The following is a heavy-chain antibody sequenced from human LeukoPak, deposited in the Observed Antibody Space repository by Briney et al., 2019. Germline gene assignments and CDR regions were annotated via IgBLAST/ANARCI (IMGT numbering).Heavy chain of an antibody. CDR2: ISYDGSNK. V-gene: IGHV3-30*18. Sequence: GGSLRLSCAASGFTFSSYGMHWVRQAPGKGLEWVAVISYDGSNKYYADSVKGRFTISRDNSKNTLYLQMNSLRAEDTAVYYCAKNGAVGATTDFYFDYWGQGTLVTVSS. CDR1: GFTFSSYG. CDR3: AKNGAVGATTDFYFDY. D-gene: IGHD1-26*01. J-gene: IGHJ4*02.